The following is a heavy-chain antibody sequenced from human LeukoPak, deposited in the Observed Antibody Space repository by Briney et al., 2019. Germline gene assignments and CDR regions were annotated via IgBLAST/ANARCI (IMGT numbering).Heavy chain of an antibody. CDR1: GFTFSSYA. CDR3: ARDRPHYYDSSGYAWGSDY. Sequence: PGGSLRLSCAASGFTFSSYAMHWVRQVPGKGLEWVAVISYDGSNKYYADSVKGRFTISRDNSKNTLYLQMNSLRAEDTAVYYCARDRPHYYDSSGYAWGSDYWGQGTLVTVSS. V-gene: IGHV3-30*01. CDR2: ISYDGSNK. J-gene: IGHJ4*02. D-gene: IGHD3-22*01.